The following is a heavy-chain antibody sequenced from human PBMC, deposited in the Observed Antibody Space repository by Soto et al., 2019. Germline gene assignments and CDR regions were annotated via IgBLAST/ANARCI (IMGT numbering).Heavy chain of an antibody. CDR2: IYSGGST. D-gene: IGHD3-3*01. CDR1: GFTVSSNY. J-gene: IGHJ6*02. Sequence: GGSLRLSCAASGFTVSSNYMIWVRQAPGEGLEWVSVIYSGGSTYYADSVKGRFTISRDNSKNTLYLQMNSLRAEDTAVYYCARLLYDFWSGYQPHYYYGMDVWGQGTTVAVSS. V-gene: IGHV3-53*01. CDR3: ARLLYDFWSGYQPHYYYGMDV.